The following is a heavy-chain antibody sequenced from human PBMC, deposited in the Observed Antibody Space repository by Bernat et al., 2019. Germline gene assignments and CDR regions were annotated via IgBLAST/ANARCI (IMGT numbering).Heavy chain of an antibody. Sequence: QVQLVQSGAEVKKPGASVNVSCEASGYTFTDYYMHWVRQAPGQGLEWIGWTNPNSGATNYAQKLQGRVTMTRDTSISTAYMELSSLRSDDTAVYYCVRCHGESNCNAFDIWGQGTMVTVSS. CDR3: VRCHGESNCNAFDI. CDR2: TNPNSGAT. V-gene: IGHV1-2*02. CDR1: GYTFTDYY. J-gene: IGHJ3*02. D-gene: IGHD1-1*01.